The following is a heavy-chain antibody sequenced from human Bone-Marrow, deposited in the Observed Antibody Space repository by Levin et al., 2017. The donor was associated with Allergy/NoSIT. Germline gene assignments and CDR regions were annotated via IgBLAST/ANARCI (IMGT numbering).Heavy chain of an antibody. J-gene: IGHJ4*02. Sequence: PGESLKISCAASGFTFSNYAMSWVRQAPGKGLEWVSVIGGRDGTTYYADSVKGRFTISIDNSKSTLFLRMNSLRADDTAVYYCAKHLGRGSSSSEADYWGQGTLVTVSS. V-gene: IGHV3-23*01. CDR3: AKHLGRGSSSSEADY. CDR2: IGGRDGTT. CDR1: GFTFSNYA. D-gene: IGHD6-6*01.